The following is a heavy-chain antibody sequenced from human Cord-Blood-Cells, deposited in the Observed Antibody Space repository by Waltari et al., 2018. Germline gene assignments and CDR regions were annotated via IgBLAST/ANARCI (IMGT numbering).Heavy chain of an antibody. D-gene: IGHD3-22*01. V-gene: IGHV1-58*01. CDR1: GFTFTSSA. J-gene: IGHJ4*02. CDR2: IVVGSGNT. Sequence: QMQLVQSGPEVKKPGTSVKVSCKASGFTFTSSAVQWVRQARGQRLEWIGWIVVGSGNTNYAQKFQERVTITRDMSTSTAYMGLSSLRSEDTAVYYCAADGGAYDSSGYYFDYWGQGTLVTVSS. CDR3: AADGGAYDSSGYYFDY.